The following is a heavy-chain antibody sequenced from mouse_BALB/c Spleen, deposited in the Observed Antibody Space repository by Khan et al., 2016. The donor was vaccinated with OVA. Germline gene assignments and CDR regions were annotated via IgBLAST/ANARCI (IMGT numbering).Heavy chain of an antibody. J-gene: IGHJ2*01. CDR3: ATSYYYGYYFDY. CDR2: ISGDSSTI. Sequence: EVELVESGGGLVQPGGSRKLSCAASGFTFSSYGMHWVRQAPEKGLEWVAYISGDSSTIYYADTVKGRFTISRDNPKNTLFLQMTSLMYEDTAMYCCATSYYYGYYFDYWGPGTTLTVSS. D-gene: IGHD1-1*01. CDR1: GFTFSSYG. V-gene: IGHV5-17*02.